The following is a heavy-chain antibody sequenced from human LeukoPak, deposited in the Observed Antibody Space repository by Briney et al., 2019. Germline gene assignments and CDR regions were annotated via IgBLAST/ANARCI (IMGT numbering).Heavy chain of an antibody. CDR1: GYTFTSYA. J-gene: IGHJ4*02. CDR2: INTNTGNP. Sequence: GASVKVSCKACGYTFTSYAMNWVRQAPGQGLEWMGWINTNTGNPTYAQGFTGRFVFSLDTSVSTAYLQISSLKAEDTAVYYCARLFADLAARPNDYWGQGTLVTVSS. D-gene: IGHD6-6*01. CDR3: ARLFADLAARPNDY. V-gene: IGHV7-4-1*02.